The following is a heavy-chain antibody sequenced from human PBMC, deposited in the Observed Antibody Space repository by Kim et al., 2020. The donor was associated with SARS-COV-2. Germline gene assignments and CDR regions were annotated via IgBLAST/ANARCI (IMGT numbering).Heavy chain of an antibody. CDR2: IRSKANSYAT. CDR3: TVYDSSGYYSV. D-gene: IGHD3-22*01. J-gene: IGHJ1*01. Sequence: GGSLRLSCAASGFTFSGSAMHWVRQASGKGLEWDGRIRSKANSYATAYAASVKGRFTICRDDSKNTAYLQMNSLKTEDTAVYYCTVYDSSGYYSVWGQGTLVTVS. CDR1: GFTFSGSA. V-gene: IGHV3-73*01.